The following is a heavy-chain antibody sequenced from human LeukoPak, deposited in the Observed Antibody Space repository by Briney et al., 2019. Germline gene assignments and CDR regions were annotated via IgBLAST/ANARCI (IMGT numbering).Heavy chain of an antibody. J-gene: IGHJ4*02. CDR3: ASAYSSSWLDY. Sequence: GGSLRLSCAASGFTFSSYWMSWVRQAPVKELEWVANIKQDGSEKYYVDSVKGRFTISRDNAKNSLYLQMDSLRAEDTAVYYCASAYSSSWLDYWGQGTLVTVSS. CDR2: IKQDGSEK. CDR1: GFTFSSYW. D-gene: IGHD6-13*01. V-gene: IGHV3-7*01.